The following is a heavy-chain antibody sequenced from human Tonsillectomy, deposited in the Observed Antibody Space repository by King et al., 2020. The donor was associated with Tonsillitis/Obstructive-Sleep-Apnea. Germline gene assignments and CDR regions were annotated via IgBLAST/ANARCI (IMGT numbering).Heavy chain of an antibody. J-gene: IGHJ4*02. CDR2: INHSGST. CDR3: ARGSTTKKAFAY. Sequence: VQLQQWGAGLLKPSETLSLTCAVYGGSFSGYYWNWIRQPPGKGLEWIGEINHSGSTNYNPSLKSRVTISVDTSKNQFSLNLNPVTAPDRPVYYCARGSTTKKAFAYWGQGTLVTVSS. D-gene: IGHD2-2*01. V-gene: IGHV4-34*01. CDR1: GGSFSGYY.